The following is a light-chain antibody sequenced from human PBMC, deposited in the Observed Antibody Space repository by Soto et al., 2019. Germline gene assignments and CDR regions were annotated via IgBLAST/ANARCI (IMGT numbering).Light chain of an antibody. CDR1: TSDVGGYML. J-gene: IGLJ1*01. CDR2: EGT. CDR3: CSYASSSSYV. V-gene: IGLV2-23*01. Sequence: QSALAQPASVSGYPGQSIIISCSGTTSDVGGYMLVSWYQQHTAKAPTLLLYEGTPRPSGVSSRFSGSKSCNTASLTISVLQAEAEADYYCCSYASSSSYVGGSGTKVTVL.